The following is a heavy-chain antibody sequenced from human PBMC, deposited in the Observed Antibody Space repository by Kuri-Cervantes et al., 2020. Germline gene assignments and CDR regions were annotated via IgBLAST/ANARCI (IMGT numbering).Heavy chain of an antibody. CDR1: GFTFSSYA. CDR3: TTHTRDTPDF. CDR2: ISGSGGST. V-gene: IGHV3-23*01. J-gene: IGHJ6*04. D-gene: IGHD3-3*01. Sequence: GESLKISCAASGFTFSSYAMSWVRQAPGKGLEWVSAISGSGGSTYYADSVKGRFTISRDNAKNSLYLQMNSLRAEDTAIYYCTTHTRDTPDFWGKGTTVTVSS.